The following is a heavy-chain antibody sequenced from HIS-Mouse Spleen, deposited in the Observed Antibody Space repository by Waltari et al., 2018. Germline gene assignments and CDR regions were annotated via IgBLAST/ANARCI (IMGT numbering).Heavy chain of an antibody. Sequence: EVQLVESGGGLVQPGGSLRLSCAASGFTVSSNYMSCVRQAPGKGLEWVSVIYSGGSTYYADSVKGRFTISRDNSKNTLYLQMNSLRAEDTAVYYCARDRSGSYYFDYWGQGTLVTVSS. CDR3: ARDRSGSYYFDY. CDR1: GFTVSSNY. CDR2: IYSGGST. D-gene: IGHD1-26*01. J-gene: IGHJ4*02. V-gene: IGHV3-66*01.